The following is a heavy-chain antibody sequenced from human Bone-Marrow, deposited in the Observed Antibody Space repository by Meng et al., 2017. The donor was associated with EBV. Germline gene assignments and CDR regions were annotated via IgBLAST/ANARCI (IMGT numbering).Heavy chain of an antibody. CDR1: GFTFRKAW. Sequence: RVESGGGLVKPWRALSLSCAASGFTFRKAWRSWVRQAPGKGLEWVGRVKSQADGGTTDYTAAVRGRFTISRDDSRNMLYLQINSLQIEDSALYYCATESTTFEYWGLGTLVTASS. CDR3: ATESTTFEY. J-gene: IGHJ4*02. CDR2: VKSQADGGTT. V-gene: IGHV3-15*01. D-gene: IGHD1-1*01.